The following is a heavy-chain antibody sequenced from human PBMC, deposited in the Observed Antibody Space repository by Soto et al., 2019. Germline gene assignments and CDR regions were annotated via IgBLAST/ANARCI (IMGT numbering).Heavy chain of an antibody. CDR2: TYYRSKWYY. CDR3: ARIHSSSSSDVGV. V-gene: IGHV6-1*01. CDR1: GDSVPSTSAA. J-gene: IGHJ6*02. Sequence: PSQTLSLTCAISGDSVPSTSAAWNWIRQSPSRGLEWLGRTYYRSKWYYGYAVSVKSRITINPDTSKNQFSLHLNSVTPEDTAVYYCARIHSSSSSDVGVWGQGTTVTVSS. D-gene: IGHD6-6*01.